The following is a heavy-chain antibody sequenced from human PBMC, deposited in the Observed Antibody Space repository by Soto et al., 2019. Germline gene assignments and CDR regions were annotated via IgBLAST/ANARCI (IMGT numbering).Heavy chain of an antibody. CDR1: GFTFDDYA. D-gene: IGHD3-22*01. J-gene: IGHJ4*02. CDR3: AKAAHSSGLDY. Sequence: GGSLRLSCAASGFTFDDYAMHWVRQAPGKGLEWGLGISWNRGSIGYADSVKGRFPISRDNAKNSLYLQMNSLRAEDTALYYCAKAAHSSGLDYWGQGTMVTVSS. V-gene: IGHV3-9*01. CDR2: ISWNRGSI.